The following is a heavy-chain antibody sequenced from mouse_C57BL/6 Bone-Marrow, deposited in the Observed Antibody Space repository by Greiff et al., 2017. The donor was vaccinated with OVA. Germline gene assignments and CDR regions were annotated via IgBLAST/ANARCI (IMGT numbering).Heavy chain of an antibody. CDR2: ISYSGST. CDR3: ARGGVAPFDY. Sequence: EVMLVESGPGMVKPSQSLSLTCTVTGYSITSGYDWHWIRHFPGNKLEWMGYISYSGSTNYNPSLKSRISITHDTSKNHFFLKLNSVTTEDTATYYCARGGVAPFDYWGQGTTLTVSS. CDR1: GYSITSGYD. D-gene: IGHD1-1*01. J-gene: IGHJ2*01. V-gene: IGHV3-1*01.